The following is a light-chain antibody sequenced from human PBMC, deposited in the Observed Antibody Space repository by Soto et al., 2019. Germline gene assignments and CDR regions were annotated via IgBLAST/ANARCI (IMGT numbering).Light chain of an antibody. J-gene: IGKJ5*01. Sequence: IVLTQSPGTLSFSPGEIATLSGMASQSVSSSYLAWYQQKPGQAPRLLIYGASIRATGIPDRFSGSGSGTDVTLTISRLEPEDFAVYYCQQYGSSPITFGRGTRLEI. CDR2: GAS. CDR1: QSVSSSY. V-gene: IGKV3-20*01. CDR3: QQYGSSPIT.